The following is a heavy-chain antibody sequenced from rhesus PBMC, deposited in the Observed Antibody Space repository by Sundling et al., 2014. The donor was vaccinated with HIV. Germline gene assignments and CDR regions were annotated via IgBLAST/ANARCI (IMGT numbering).Heavy chain of an antibody. CDR3: ARVKSGSFSLRFDW. CDR2: IPGGSGGT. V-gene: IGHV4-93*01. D-gene: IGHD3-16*01. Sequence: QVQLQESGPAVVKPSETLSLTCVVSGGSFISGHWWSWIRQSPGTGLEWIGGIPGGSGGTDYNPSLKSRVTISTDKSKNQFSLNLSSVTAADTAVYYCARVKSGSFSLRFDWWGQGVLVTVSS. J-gene: IGHJ4*01. CDR1: GGSFISGHW.